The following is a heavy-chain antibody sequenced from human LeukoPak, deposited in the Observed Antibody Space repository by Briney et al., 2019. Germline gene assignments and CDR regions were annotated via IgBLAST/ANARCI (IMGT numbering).Heavy chain of an antibody. CDR1: GYTFNTYG. D-gene: IGHD1-1*01. J-gene: IGHJ4*02. CDR2: INAYNGNT. V-gene: IGHV1-18*01. Sequence: ASVKVSCKASGYTFNTYGFSWVRQAPGQGLEWMGWINAYNGNTNYAQKLQGRVTMTTETSTSTAYMELWSLRSDDTAVYYCARRQGTTLSFDYWGQGTLVTVSS. CDR3: ARRQGTTLSFDY.